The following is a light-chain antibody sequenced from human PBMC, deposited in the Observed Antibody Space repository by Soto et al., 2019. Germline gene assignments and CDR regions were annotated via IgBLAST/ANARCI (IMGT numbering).Light chain of an antibody. CDR1: SSDVGGYNY. Sequence: QSALTQPPSASGSPVQSVTISCTGTSSDVGGYNYVSWYQQHPGKAPKLMIYEVSKRPSGVPARFSGSKSGNTASLTVSGLQAEDEDDYYCSSYAGSNNLVFGGGTKLTVL. J-gene: IGLJ2*01. CDR2: EVS. CDR3: SSYAGSNNLV. V-gene: IGLV2-8*01.